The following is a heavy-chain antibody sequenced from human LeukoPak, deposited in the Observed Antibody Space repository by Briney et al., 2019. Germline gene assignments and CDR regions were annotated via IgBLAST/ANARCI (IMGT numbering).Heavy chain of an antibody. CDR3: ARAAAGFMRPFDY. CDR1: GYTFTGYY. Sequence: ASVKVSCKASGYTFTGYYMHWVRQAPGQGLEWMGWINPNSGGTNYAQKFQGRVTMTRDTSISTAYMELSRLRSDDTAVYYCARAAAGFMRPFDYWGRGTLVTVSS. CDR2: INPNSGGT. V-gene: IGHV1-2*02. D-gene: IGHD6-13*01. J-gene: IGHJ4*02.